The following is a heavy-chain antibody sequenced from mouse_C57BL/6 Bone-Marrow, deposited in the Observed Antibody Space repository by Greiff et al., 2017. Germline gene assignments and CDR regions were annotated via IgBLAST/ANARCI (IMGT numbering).Heavy chain of an antibody. CDR2: IHPNSGST. CDR3: AREGDGYDFDY. D-gene: IGHD2-3*01. Sequence: QVQLQQPGAELVKPGASVKLSCKASGYTFTSYWMHWVKQRPGQGLEWIGMIHPNSGSTNYNEKFKSKATLTVDKSSSTAYMQLSSLTSEDSAVYYCAREGDGYDFDYWGQGTTLTVSS. CDR1: GYTFTSYW. J-gene: IGHJ2*01. V-gene: IGHV1-64*01.